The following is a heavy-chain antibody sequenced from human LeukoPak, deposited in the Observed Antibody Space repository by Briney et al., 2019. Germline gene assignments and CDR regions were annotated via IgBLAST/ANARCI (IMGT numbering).Heavy chain of an antibody. D-gene: IGHD6-19*01. CDR1: GFSFYSYA. V-gene: IGHV3-23*01. Sequence: PGGSLRLSCAASGFSFYSYAMSWVRQSPGKGLEWVSAISGSGGSTYYADSVKGRFTISRDNSKNTLYLQMNSLRAEDTAVYYCAKVAGSGFTFDYWGQGTLVTVSS. J-gene: IGHJ4*02. CDR2: ISGSGGST. CDR3: AKVAGSGFTFDY.